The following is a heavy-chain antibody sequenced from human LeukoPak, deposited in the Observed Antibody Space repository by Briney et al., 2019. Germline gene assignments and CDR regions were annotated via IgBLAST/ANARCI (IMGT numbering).Heavy chain of an antibody. CDR1: GFTFSNYA. V-gene: IGHV3-23*01. Sequence: PGGSLRLSCAASGFTFSNYAMTWVRQVPGKGLEWVSSISGSGGSTYYADSVKGRFTISRDKSKNTLYLQMNSLTAEDTAVHYCATTLNWYFDYWGQGTLVTVSS. J-gene: IGHJ4*02. CDR3: ATTLNWYFDY. CDR2: ISGSGGST.